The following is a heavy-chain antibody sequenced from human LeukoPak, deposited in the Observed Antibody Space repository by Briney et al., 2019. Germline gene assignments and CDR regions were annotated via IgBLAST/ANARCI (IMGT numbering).Heavy chain of an antibody. V-gene: IGHV3-7*01. J-gene: IGHJ6*02. CDR2: IKTDGSEK. D-gene: IGHD5/OR15-5a*01. Sequence: GGSLRLSCAASGFTFSNYWMIWVRQAPGKGLEWVANIKTDGSEKYYVDSVKGRFTISRDNPKNSLYLQMNSLRGEDTAIYYCARDVSVSGMDVWGQGTTVTVSS. CDR3: ARDVSVSGMDV. CDR1: GFTFSNYW.